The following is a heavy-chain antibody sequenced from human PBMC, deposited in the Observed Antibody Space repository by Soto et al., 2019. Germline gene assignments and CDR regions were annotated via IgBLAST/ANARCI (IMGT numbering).Heavy chain of an antibody. CDR1: GFSLTTSGVG. Sequence: QITLNESGPTPVKPRQTLTLTCTFSGFSLTTSGVGVGWIRQSPGKAPEWLALIYWDDDKRYSPSLKSRLTITKDTSKNQVVLTMADLDPADTATYYCAHRVLRTVFGLVTTTAIYFVFWGQGTPVAVSS. V-gene: IGHV2-5*02. J-gene: IGHJ4*02. CDR2: IYWDDDK. CDR3: AHRVLRTVFGLVTTTAIYFVF. D-gene: IGHD3-3*01.